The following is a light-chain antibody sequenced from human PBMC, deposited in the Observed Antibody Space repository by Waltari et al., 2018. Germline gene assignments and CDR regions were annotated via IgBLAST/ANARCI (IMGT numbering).Light chain of an antibody. CDR3: CSYAGPFAYF. Sequence: QSALPQPASVSGSPGQPLTISCTGTSSDGGGYNSVSWYQQYPGKAPKLRIYDVSERRYGVSDRFSGSKSGHTASLTISGLQTEEEADYYCCSYAGPFAYFFGTGTEVTVL. J-gene: IGLJ1*01. CDR1: SSDGGGYNS. CDR2: DVS. V-gene: IGLV2-23*02.